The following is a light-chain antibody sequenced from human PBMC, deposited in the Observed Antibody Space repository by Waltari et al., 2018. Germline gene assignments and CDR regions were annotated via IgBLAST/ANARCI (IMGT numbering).Light chain of an antibody. CDR3: QQTYSHFRT. CDR2: AAS. J-gene: IGKJ1*01. Sequence: DIRMTQSPPSLPASVGDSVTITCRASLGISSYLNWYQQKPGQAPKLLIYAASSLQSGVPSRFSGSGFGTDFTLTINSLQPEDFAVYFCQQTYSHFRTFGQGTKVDVK. V-gene: IGKV1-39*01. CDR1: LGISSY.